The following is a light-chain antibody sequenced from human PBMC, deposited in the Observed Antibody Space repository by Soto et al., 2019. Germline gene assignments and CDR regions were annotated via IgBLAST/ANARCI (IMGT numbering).Light chain of an antibody. CDR1: QSVSSGY. CDR2: DAS. Sequence: EIVLTQSPGTLSLSPGEIATLSCRARQSVSSGYLAWYQQKPGQAPRLLMYDASIRATGIPDRFSGSGSGTDFTLTISRLEPEDFAVYYCQQYGNSPPFSFGQGTKLEIK. V-gene: IGKV3-20*01. J-gene: IGKJ2*03. CDR3: QQYGNSPPFS.